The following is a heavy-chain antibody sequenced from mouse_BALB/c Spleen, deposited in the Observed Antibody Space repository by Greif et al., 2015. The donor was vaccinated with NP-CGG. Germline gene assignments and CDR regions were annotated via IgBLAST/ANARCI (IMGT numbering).Heavy chain of an antibody. V-gene: IGHV1-20*01. CDR2: INPYNGDT. J-gene: IGHJ3*01. CDR1: GYSFTGYF. D-gene: IGHD2-4*01. CDR3: GRDYDYDKSAWFAY. Sequence: EVKLMESGPELVKPGASVKISCKASGYSFTGYFMNWVRQSHGKSLEWIGRINPYNGDTFYNQKFKGKATLTVDKSSSTAHMERPSLTSEDSAVYYCGRDYDYDKSAWFAYWGQGTLVAVSA.